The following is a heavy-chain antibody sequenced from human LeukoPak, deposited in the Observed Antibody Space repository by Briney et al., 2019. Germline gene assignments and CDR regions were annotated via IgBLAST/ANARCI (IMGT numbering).Heavy chain of an antibody. J-gene: IGHJ4*02. CDR2: FDPEDGET. V-gene: IGHV1-24*01. CDR1: GYTLTELS. CDR3: ATRYTYYYDSSGYRLDY. Sequence: GASVKVSCKFSGYTLTELSMHWVRQAPGKGLEWMGGFDPEDGETIYAQKFQGRVTMTEDTSTDTAYMELSSLRSEDTAVYYCATRYTYYYDSSGYRLDYWGQGTLVTVSS. D-gene: IGHD3-22*01.